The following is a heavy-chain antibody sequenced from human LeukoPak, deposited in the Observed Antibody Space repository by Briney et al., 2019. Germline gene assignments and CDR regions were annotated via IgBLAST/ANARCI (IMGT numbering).Heavy chain of an antibody. V-gene: IGHV1-69*04. J-gene: IGHJ4*02. CDR1: GGTFSSYA. D-gene: IGHD3-10*01. CDR2: IIPILVIA. CDR3: ARDVTMVRGVITTYYFDY. Sequence: VASVKVSCKASGGTFSSYAISWVRQAPGQGLEWMGRIIPILVIANYAQKFQGRDTITADNTTSTAYMELSSLRSEDTAVYYCARDVTMVRGVITTYYFDYWGQGTLVTVSS.